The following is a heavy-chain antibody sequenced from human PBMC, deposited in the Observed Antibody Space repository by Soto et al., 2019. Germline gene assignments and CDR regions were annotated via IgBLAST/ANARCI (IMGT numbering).Heavy chain of an antibody. CDR1: GGSISSGDYY. CDR2: IYYSGST. Sequence: QVQLQESGPGLVKPSQTLSLTCTVSGGSISSGDYYWSWIRQPPGKGLEWIGYIYYSGSTYYNPSLKSRATTPVDTSKNQSSLKLSSVTAADTAVYYCARGDGYSSGWFDYWGQGTLVTVSS. D-gene: IGHD6-19*01. V-gene: IGHV4-30-4*01. J-gene: IGHJ4*02. CDR3: ARGDGYSSGWFDY.